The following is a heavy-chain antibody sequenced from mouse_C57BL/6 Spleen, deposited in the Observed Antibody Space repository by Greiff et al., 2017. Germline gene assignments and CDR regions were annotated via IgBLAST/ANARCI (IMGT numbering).Heavy chain of an antibody. Sequence: VQLQQSGAELVRPGASVKMSCKASGYTFTDYYINWVKQRPGQGLEWIARIYPGSGNTYYNEKFKGKATLTAEKSSSTAYMELSSLTSEDSAVYFCARSDPPYFDYWGQGTTLTVSS. CDR1: GYTFTDYY. V-gene: IGHV1-76*01. CDR2: IYPGSGNT. CDR3: ARSDPPYFDY. J-gene: IGHJ2*01.